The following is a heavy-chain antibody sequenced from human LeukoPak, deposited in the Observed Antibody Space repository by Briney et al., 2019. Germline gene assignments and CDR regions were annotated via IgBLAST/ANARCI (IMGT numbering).Heavy chain of an antibody. CDR3: AREEREYCGGDCNDAFDI. V-gene: IGHV1-69*13. J-gene: IGHJ3*02. D-gene: IGHD2-21*02. CDR1: GGTFSSYA. CDR2: IIPIFGTA. Sequence: SVNVSCTASGGTFSSYATSWVRQAPGQGLEWMGGIIPIFGTANYAQKFQGRVTITADESTSTAYMELSSLRSEDTAVYYCAREEREYCGGDCNDAFDIWGQGTMVTVSS.